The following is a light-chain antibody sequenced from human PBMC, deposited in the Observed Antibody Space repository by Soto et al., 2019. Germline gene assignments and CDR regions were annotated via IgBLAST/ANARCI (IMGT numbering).Light chain of an antibody. J-gene: IGKJ1*01. CDR1: QSVNSD. V-gene: IGKV3-15*01. CDR3: QHYNSCPVK. CDR2: ETS. Sequence: EIVMTQSPATLSVSRGERATLSCRASQSVNSDLAWYQQKPGQARRLLIYETSMRATGIAARFSGSGSGTEFTLTISSLQCEDSAVDWCQHYNSCPVKFAPGTKVDIK.